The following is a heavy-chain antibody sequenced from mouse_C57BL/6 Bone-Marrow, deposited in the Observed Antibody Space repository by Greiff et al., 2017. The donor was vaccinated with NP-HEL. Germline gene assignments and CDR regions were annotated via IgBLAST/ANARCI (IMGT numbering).Heavy chain of an antibody. CDR2: IHPNSGST. V-gene: IGHV1-64*01. J-gene: IGHJ3*01. Sequence: QVQLQQPGAELVKPGASVKLSCKASGYTFTSYWMHWVKQRPGQGLEWIGLIHPNSGSTNYNEKFKSKATLTVDKSSSTAYMQLSSLTSEDSAVXHCARWGWLLPFADWGKGTLVTVSA. CDR1: GYTFTSYW. D-gene: IGHD2-3*01. CDR3: ARWGWLLPFAD.